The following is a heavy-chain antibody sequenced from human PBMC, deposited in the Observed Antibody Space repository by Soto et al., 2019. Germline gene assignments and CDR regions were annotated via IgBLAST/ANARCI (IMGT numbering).Heavy chain of an antibody. CDR3: AKDLVSYYNLPVD. CDR1: GFTFTSYG. J-gene: IGHJ4*02. CDR2: ISYDGHDK. D-gene: IGHD3-10*01. V-gene: IGHV3-30*18. Sequence: GGSLRLSCAGSGFTFTSYGMHWVRQAPGKGLEWVAVISYDGHDKYYADSVKGRFTISRDTAENTLYLQMNSLRTEDTAVYYCAKDLVSYYNLPVDWGRGTLVTVSS.